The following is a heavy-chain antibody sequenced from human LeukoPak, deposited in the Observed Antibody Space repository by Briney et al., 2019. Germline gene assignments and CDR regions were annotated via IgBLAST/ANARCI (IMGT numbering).Heavy chain of an antibody. J-gene: IGHJ4*02. CDR3: AHTVWSGNYFDY. CDR1: GFTFGTSW. CDR2: INSDGRST. D-gene: IGHD3-3*01. Sequence: GGSLRLSCAASGFTFGTSWMHWVRQVPGKGLVWVSRINSDGRSTDYADSVKGRFTISRDNTKNTLYLQMNSLRADDTAVYYCAHTVWSGNYFDYWGQGTLVTVSS. V-gene: IGHV3-74*01.